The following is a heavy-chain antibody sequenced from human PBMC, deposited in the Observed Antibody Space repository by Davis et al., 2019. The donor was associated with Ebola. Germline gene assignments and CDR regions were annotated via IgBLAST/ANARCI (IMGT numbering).Heavy chain of an antibody. CDR2: IKLNSGGT. J-gene: IGHJ6*02. V-gene: IGHV1-2*02. Sequence: ASVKVSCKASGFTFTDYYMHWVRQAPGQGLEWMGWIKLNSGGTNYAQRFQDRVTMTRDTSISTAYMELSSLRSEDTAVYYCARGHNDVEPGAIVYYYDGMDVWGQGTTVTVSS. CDR1: GFTFTDYY. CDR3: ARGHNDVEPGAIVYYYDGMDV. D-gene: IGHD2-2*02.